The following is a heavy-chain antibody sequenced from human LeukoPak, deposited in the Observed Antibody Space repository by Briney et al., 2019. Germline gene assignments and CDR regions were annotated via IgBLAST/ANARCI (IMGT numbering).Heavy chain of an antibody. V-gene: IGHV3-7*02. CDR1: GFTFSIYW. Sequence: GGSLRLSCADSGFTFSIYWMSWVRQAPGKGLEWVANIKPDGSEKYYVDSLKGRFTISRDNAKNSLFLQMNSLRAEDTAVYYCARARTPDYWGQGTLVTVSS. CDR3: ARARTPDY. CDR2: IKPDGSEK. D-gene: IGHD2-15*01. J-gene: IGHJ4*02.